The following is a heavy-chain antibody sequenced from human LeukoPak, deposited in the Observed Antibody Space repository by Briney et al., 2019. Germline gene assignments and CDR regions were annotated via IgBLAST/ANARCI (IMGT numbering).Heavy chain of an antibody. D-gene: IGHD1-26*01. Sequence: PSETLSPTCTVSGGSISSYYWSWIRQPPGKGLEWIGYIFYTGSTNYNPSLKSRVTISVDTSKNQFSLKLGSVTAADSAVYYCARSRSSALEFDYWGQGTLVAVSS. J-gene: IGHJ4*02. V-gene: IGHV4-59*01. CDR3: ARSRSSALEFDY. CDR2: IFYTGST. CDR1: GGSISSYY.